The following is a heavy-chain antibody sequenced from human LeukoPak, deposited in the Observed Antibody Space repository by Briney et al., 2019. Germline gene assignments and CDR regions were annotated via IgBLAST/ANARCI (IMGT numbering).Heavy chain of an antibody. CDR1: GFTFSSNG. J-gene: IGHJ4*02. D-gene: IGHD2/OR15-2a*01. CDR3: AKHLYGTARGIDY. V-gene: IGHV3-33*06. CDR2: IWYDGSNE. Sequence: PGGSLRLSCAASGFTFSSNGMHWVRQAPGKGLEWVAVIWYDGSNEYYADSVKGRFTISRDSSKNTLYLQMNSLRAADTAVYYCAKHLYGTARGIDYWGQGTLVTVSS.